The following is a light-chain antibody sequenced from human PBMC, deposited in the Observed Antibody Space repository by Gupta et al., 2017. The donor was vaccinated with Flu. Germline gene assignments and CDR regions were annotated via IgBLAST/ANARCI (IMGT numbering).Light chain of an antibody. J-gene: IGKJ4*01. CDR1: QNLLFSRSDTNY. CDR2: WAS. Sequence: DIVLFQPPESLSASLGEGTTINCRSSQNLLFSRSDTNYLAWYQQKPGQPPRLLIYWASSRPSGVPDRFSGSGSGTDFTLTISRLQAEDVAVYFCQQYYTVPLTFGGGTKVEI. CDR3: QQYYTVPLT. V-gene: IGKV4-1*01.